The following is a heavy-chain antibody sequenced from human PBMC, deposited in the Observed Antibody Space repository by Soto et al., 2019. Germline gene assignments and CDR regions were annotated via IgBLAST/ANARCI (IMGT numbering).Heavy chain of an antibody. J-gene: IGHJ5*02. V-gene: IGHV4-34*01. D-gene: IGHD6-13*01. CDR3: ARELIAAAGPRFDP. CDR2: INHSGST. Sequence: PSETLSLTCAVYGGSFSGYYWSWIRQPPGKGLEWIGEINHSGSTNYNPSLKSRVTISVDTSKNQFSLKLSSVTAADTAVYYCARELIAAAGPRFDPWGQGTLVTVSS. CDR1: GGSFSGYY.